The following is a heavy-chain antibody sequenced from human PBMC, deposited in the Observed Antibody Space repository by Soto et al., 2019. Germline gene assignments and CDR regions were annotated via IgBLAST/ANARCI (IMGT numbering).Heavy chain of an antibody. J-gene: IGHJ6*03. CDR2: IIPILGIA. D-gene: IGHD2-2*01. Sequence: QVQLVQSGAEVKKPGSSVKVSCKASGGTFSSYTISWVRQAPGQGLEWMGRIIPILGIANYAQKFQGRVTITAAKSTTTAYMELSSLRSEDTAVYYCARGEGGCSSTRCPGPYYYYMDVWGKGTTVTVSS. CDR3: ARGEGGCSSTRCPGPYYYYMDV. CDR1: GGTFSSYT. V-gene: IGHV1-69*02.